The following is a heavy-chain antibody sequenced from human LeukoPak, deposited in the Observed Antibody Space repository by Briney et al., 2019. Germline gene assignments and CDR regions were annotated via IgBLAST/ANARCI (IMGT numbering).Heavy chain of an antibody. CDR3: ARQGNFMITFG. CDR1: TGSFRSGGYY. CDR2: IYYSGST. D-gene: IGHD3-16*01. V-gene: IGHV4-31*03. J-gene: IGHJ4*02. Sequence: SQTLSLTRTDSTGSFRSGGYYWSWIRQHPGKGLEWIGYIYYSGSTSYNPSLKSRVTISGDAFKNQFSLKLSSVTAADTAVYYCARQGNFMITFGGGQGTLVTVSS.